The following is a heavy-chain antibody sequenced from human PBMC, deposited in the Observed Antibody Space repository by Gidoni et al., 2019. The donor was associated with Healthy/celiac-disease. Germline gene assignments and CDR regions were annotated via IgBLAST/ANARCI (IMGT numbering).Heavy chain of an antibody. CDR2: IRSKANNYAT. V-gene: IGHV3-73*01. CDR3: ATTTVVTSDY. D-gene: IGHD2-15*01. CDR1: GFAFSDSA. J-gene: IGHJ4*02. Sequence: EVQLVESGGGLVQPGGSLKLSCAASGFAFSDSAMPWVRQASGKGLEWVGRIRSKANNYATAYAASLKGRFTISRDDSKNTAYLQMNSRKTEDTAVYYCATTTVVTSDYWGQGTLVTVSS.